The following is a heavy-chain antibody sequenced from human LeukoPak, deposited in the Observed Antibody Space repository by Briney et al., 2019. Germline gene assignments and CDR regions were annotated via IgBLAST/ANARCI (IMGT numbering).Heavy chain of an antibody. V-gene: IGHV1-8*01. J-gene: IGHJ5*02. Sequence: AASVKVSCKASGYTFTSYDINRVRQATGQGLEWMGWMNPNSGNTGYAQKFQGRVTMTRNTSISTAYMELSSLRSEDTAVYYCARGASVVAPGGDWFDPWGQGTLVTVSS. D-gene: IGHD4-23*01. CDR2: MNPNSGNT. CDR1: GYTFTSYD. CDR3: ARGASVVAPGGDWFDP.